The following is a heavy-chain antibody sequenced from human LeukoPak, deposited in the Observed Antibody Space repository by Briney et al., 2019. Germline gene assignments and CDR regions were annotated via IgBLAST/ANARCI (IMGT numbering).Heavy chain of an antibody. Sequence: GASVKVSCKSSGYTFTDYYVHWVRPAPGQGLEWMGWINPKNDATNYAQKFQGRVTMTRDTSISTAYMELGRLTSDDTAFYYCARSMTNLNTAMVPDYWGQGTLVTVSS. J-gene: IGHJ4*02. CDR3: ARSMTNLNTAMVPDY. D-gene: IGHD5-18*01. CDR2: INPKNDAT. CDR1: GYTFTDYY. V-gene: IGHV1-2*02.